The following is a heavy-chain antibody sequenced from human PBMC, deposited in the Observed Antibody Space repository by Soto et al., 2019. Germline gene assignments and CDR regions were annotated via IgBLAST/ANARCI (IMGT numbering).Heavy chain of an antibody. V-gene: IGHV1-58*01. CDR1: GFTFTSSA. CDR3: AAGGYDFWSGYRPFDY. Sequence: QMQLVQSGPEVKKPGTSVKVSCKASGFTFTSSAVQWVRQARGQRLEWIGWIVVGSGNTNYAQKFQERVTITRDMSTRTAYMELSILRSEDTAVYYCAAGGYDFWSGYRPFDYWGQGTLVTVSS. D-gene: IGHD3-3*01. J-gene: IGHJ4*02. CDR2: IVVGSGNT.